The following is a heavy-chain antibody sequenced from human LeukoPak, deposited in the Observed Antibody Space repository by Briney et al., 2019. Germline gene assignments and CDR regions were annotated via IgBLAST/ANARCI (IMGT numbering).Heavy chain of an antibody. V-gene: IGHV3-49*04. CDR1: GFTFGDYA. CDR3: AKDTLNSGWFGVDF. D-gene: IGHD6-19*01. Sequence: GGSLRLSCTPSGFTFGDYAMSWVRQAPGKGLEWVGFIRTKAFGGTTEYAASVKGRFIISRDDSKSIAYLQMNSLKTEDTAVYYCAKDTLNSGWFGVDFWGHGTLVTVSS. CDR2: IRTKAFGGTT. J-gene: IGHJ4*01.